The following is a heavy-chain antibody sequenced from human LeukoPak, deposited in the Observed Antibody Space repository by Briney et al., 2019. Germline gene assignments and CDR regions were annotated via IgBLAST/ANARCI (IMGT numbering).Heavy chain of an antibody. V-gene: IGHV3-30-3*01. CDR1: GFTFSSYA. D-gene: IGHD2-15*01. CDR3: ARSDTLGPYCSGGSCYSGLAY. Sequence: GGSLRLSCAASGFTFSSYAMHWVRQAPGKGLEWVAVISYDGSNKYYADSVKGRFTISRDNSKNTLYLQMNSLRAEDTAVYYCARSDTLGPYCSGGSCYSGLAYWGQGTLVSVSS. CDR2: ISYDGSNK. J-gene: IGHJ4*02.